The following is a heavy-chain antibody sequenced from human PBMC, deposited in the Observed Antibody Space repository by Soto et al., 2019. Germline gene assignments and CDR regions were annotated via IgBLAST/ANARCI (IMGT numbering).Heavy chain of an antibody. Sequence: SVKVSCKASGGTLSSYAISWVRQAPGQGLEWMGGIIPIFGTANYAQKFQGRVTITADKSTSTAYMELSSLRSEDTAVYYCARGSTSWLGKQEPFRRKDTYYSNRMEVSGQGT. D-gene: IGHD2-2*01. CDR2: IIPIFGTA. CDR3: ARGSTSWLGKQEPFRRKDTYYSNRMEV. V-gene: IGHV1-69*06. J-gene: IGHJ6*02. CDR1: GGTLSSYA.